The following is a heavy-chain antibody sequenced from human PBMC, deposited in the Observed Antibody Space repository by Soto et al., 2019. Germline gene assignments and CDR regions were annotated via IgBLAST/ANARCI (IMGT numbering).Heavy chain of an antibody. CDR1: GFTVSSIY. Sequence: GGSLRLSCAASGFTVSSIYMSWVRQAPGKGLEWVSVIYSGGSTYYADSVKGRFTISRDNSKNTLYLQMNSLRAEDTAVYYCARDRIPTGMDVWGQGTTVTVSS. CDR3: ARDRIPTGMDV. V-gene: IGHV3-66*01. J-gene: IGHJ6*02. CDR2: IYSGGST.